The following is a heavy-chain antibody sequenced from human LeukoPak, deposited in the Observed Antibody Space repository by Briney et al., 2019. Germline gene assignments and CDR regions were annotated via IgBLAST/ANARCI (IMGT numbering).Heavy chain of an antibody. D-gene: IGHD3-9*01. CDR2: ISYDGSNK. V-gene: IGHV3-30-3*01. CDR3: ARTRADRGYYDILTGPFDY. J-gene: IGHJ4*02. Sequence: GGSLGLSCAASGFTFSSYAMHWVRQAPGKGLEWVAVISYDGSNKYYADSVKGRFTISRDNSKNTLYLQMNSLRAEDTAVYYCARTRADRGYYDILTGPFDYWGQGTLVTVSS. CDR1: GFTFSSYA.